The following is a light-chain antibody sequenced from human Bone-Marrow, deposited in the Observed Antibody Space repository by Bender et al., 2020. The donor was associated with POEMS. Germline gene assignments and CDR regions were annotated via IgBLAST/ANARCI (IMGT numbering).Light chain of an antibody. V-gene: IGLV2-14*03. Sequence: QSALTQPASVSGSPGQSITISCSGTSSDVGGFDFVSWYQQLPGKAPKLIIYDVTNRPSGISDRFSASKSANTASLAISGLQADDEAVYYCSSYTTSGAVVFGGGSKLTVL. CDR3: SSYTTSGAVV. CDR2: DVT. CDR1: SSDVGGFDF. J-gene: IGLJ2*01.